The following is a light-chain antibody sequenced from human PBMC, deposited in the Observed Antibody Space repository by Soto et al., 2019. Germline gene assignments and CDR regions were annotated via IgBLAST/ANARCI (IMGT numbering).Light chain of an antibody. V-gene: IGKV2-28*01. CDR1: HSLLHSNGYTY. J-gene: IGKJ1*01. CDR3: MQALQTWT. CDR2: LGS. Sequence: DIVMTQSPLSLPVTPGEPASISCRSSHSLLHSNGYTYLDWYLQKPGQSPQLLIYLGSNRASGVPDGFSGSGSGTDFTLKISRLEAEDVGVYYCMQALQTWTFGQGTKVYIK.